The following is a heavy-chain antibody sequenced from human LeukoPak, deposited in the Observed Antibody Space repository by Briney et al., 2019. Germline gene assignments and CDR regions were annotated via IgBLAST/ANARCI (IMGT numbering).Heavy chain of an antibody. CDR1: GGSISSDGYC. V-gene: IGHV4-61*02. Sequence: KTSETLSLTCTVSGGSISSDGYCWGWLRQPAGKGLEWIGRIYTSGDTTYNPSLKSRVTISVDTSKNQFSLKLTSVTAADTAVYYCARFRAPLSVGDCWGQGTLVTVSS. CDR2: IYTSGDT. J-gene: IGHJ4*02. CDR3: ARFRAPLSVGDC.